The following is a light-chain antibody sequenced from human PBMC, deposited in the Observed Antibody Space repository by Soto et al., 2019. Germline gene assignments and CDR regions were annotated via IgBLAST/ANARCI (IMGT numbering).Light chain of an antibody. J-gene: IGLJ2*01. CDR1: SSDVGGYNY. CDR2: DVS. V-gene: IGLV2-14*01. CDR3: SSYTSSCLGV. Sequence: QSALTQPASVSGSPGQSITISCTGTSSDVGGYNYVSWYQQHAGKAHKLMIYDVSNRPSGVSTRSSGSKSGNTASLTISGLQAEDEADYYCSSYTSSCLGVFGGGTKLTVL.